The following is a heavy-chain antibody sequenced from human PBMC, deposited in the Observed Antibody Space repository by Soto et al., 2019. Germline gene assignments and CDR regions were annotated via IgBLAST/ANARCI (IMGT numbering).Heavy chain of an antibody. CDR1: GYTFTNYA. Sequence: QVQLVQSGSEVKKPGASVKVSCKASGYTFTNYAMHWVRQAPGQRLEWMGWINAGNGNTKYSQKFQGRVTITRDKAASTAYMELSSLRSEDTAVYYCARDRITMVRGVIIKVGLDYWGQGTLVTVSS. D-gene: IGHD3-10*01. J-gene: IGHJ4*02. CDR3: ARDRITMVRGVIIKVGLDY. V-gene: IGHV1-3*01. CDR2: INAGNGNT.